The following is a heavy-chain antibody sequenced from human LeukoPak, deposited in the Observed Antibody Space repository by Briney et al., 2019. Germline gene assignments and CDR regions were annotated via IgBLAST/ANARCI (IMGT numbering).Heavy chain of an antibody. CDR3: ARTGVLRRYSYGTFDY. CDR1: GFTFSSYW. Sequence: GGSLRLSCAASGFTFSSYWMSWVRQAPGKGLEWVSILYAGGTTYYADSVKGRFTISRDNAKNSLYLQMNSLRDEDTAVYYCARTGVLRRYSYGTFDYWGQGTLVTVSS. CDR2: LYAGGTT. V-gene: IGHV3-66*01. D-gene: IGHD5-18*01. J-gene: IGHJ4*02.